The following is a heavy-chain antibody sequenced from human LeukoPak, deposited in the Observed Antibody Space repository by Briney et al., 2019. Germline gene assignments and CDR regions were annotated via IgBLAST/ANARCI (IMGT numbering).Heavy chain of an antibody. Sequence: ASVKVSCKASGYTLTSYDINWVRQATGQGLEWMGWMNPNSGRTGYAQNFQGRITITRNTSISTAYMELSSLRSEDTAVYYCARDQGAAADYYYYYMDVWGKGTTVTVSS. CDR2: MNPNSGRT. V-gene: IGHV1-8*01. CDR1: GYTLTSYD. J-gene: IGHJ6*03. CDR3: ARDQGAAADYYYYYMDV. D-gene: IGHD6-13*01.